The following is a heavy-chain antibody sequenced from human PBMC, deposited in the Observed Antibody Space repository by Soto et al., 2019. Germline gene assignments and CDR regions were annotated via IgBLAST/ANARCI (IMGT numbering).Heavy chain of an antibody. V-gene: IGHV1-46*01. Sequence: QVQLVQSGAEVKKPGASVKVSCKASGYSLTSYYMHWVRQAPGQGLEWMGIINPSGGSTSYAQKFKGRVNMTRDTSTSTVYMELSSLRSEDTAVYYCASEYSSSSRYGMDVWGQGTTVTVSS. CDR1: GYSLTSYY. J-gene: IGHJ6*02. CDR3: ASEYSSSSRYGMDV. D-gene: IGHD6-6*01. CDR2: INPSGGST.